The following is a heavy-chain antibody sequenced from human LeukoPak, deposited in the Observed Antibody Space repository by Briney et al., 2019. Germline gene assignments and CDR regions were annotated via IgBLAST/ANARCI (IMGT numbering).Heavy chain of an antibody. CDR3: ARAPYYYGSGSYYNPNNWFDP. CDR1: GFTFSNYW. CDR2: INSDGINT. D-gene: IGHD3-10*01. J-gene: IGHJ5*02. Sequence: PGGSLRLSCAASGFTFSNYWMHWVRQAPGKGLVWVSRINSDGINTSYADSVEGRFTISRDNAKNTLYLQMNSLRAEDTAVYYCARAPYYYGSGSYYNPNNWFDPWGQGTLVTVSS. V-gene: IGHV3-74*01.